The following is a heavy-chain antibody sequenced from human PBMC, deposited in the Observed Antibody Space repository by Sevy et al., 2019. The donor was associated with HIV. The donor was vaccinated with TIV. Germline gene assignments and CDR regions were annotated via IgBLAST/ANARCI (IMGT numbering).Heavy chain of an antibody. V-gene: IGHV3-48*02. J-gene: IGHJ4*02. D-gene: IGHD3-16*02. CDR3: ARVQYYHYVWGSYRYDY. Sequence: GSLRLSCAASGFTFSSYSMNWVRQAPGKGLEWLSYISSSSSAIYYAASVQGRFTISRDNAKNSLYQQMNSLRDEDTAVYFCARVQYYHYVWGSYRYDYWGQGTLVTVSS. CDR2: ISSSSSAI. CDR1: GFTFSSYS.